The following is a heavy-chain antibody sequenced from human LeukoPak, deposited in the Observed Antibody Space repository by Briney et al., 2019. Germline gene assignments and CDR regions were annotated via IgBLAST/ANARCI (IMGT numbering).Heavy chain of an antibody. CDR2: ISASGGRT. Sequence: GGSLRLSCAASGFTFSTSAMSWVRQTPEKGLQWVAAISASGGRTYYSDSVKGHFTISRDNSSNTLYLQMDSLRAEDSAVYFCARDPVSATGSYYFGSWGQGTLVTVSS. CDR1: GFTFSTSA. J-gene: IGHJ4*02. V-gene: IGHV3-23*01. CDR3: ARDPVSATGSYYFGS. D-gene: IGHD3-10*01.